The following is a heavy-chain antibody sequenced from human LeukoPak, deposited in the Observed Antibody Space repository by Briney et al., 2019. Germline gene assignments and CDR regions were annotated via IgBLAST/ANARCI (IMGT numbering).Heavy chain of an antibody. J-gene: IGHJ5*02. D-gene: IGHD6-13*01. Sequence: GGSLRLSCAASGFTFSNAYMNWVRQAPGKGLEWVGHIKSRTDGGTTDYAAPVKGRFTISRDDSENTLYLQMNSLKTEDTAVYYCATPGRIPEAANWFDPWGQGTLVTVSS. CDR1: GFTFSNAY. CDR2: IKSRTDGGTT. CDR3: ATPGRIPEAANWFDP. V-gene: IGHV3-15*07.